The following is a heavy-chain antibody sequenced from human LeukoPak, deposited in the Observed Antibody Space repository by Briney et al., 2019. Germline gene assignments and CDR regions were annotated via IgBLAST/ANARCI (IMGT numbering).Heavy chain of an antibody. Sequence: GGSLRLSCAASGFTFSSYSMNWVRQAPGKGLEWVSYISSSGSTIYYADSVKGRFTISRDNAKNSLYLQMNSLRAEDTAVYYCARDQAILYGMDVWGQGTTVTVSS. V-gene: IGHV3-48*01. CDR1: GFTFSSYS. D-gene: IGHD2-2*01. J-gene: IGHJ6*02. CDR2: ISSSGSTI. CDR3: ARDQAILYGMDV.